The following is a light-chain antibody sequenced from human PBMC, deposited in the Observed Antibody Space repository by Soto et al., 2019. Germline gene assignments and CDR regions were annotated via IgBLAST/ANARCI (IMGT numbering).Light chain of an antibody. CDR3: QQYGNSPRT. CDR2: GAS. CDR1: QSVSSNF. Sequence: DIVLTQSPGTLSLSPGERATLSCRASQSVSSNFLAWYQQQPGQAPRLLISGASSRATGIPDRFSGSGSGTDFTLTISRLEPEDFAVYYCQQYGNSPRTFGQGTKVEIK. J-gene: IGKJ1*01. V-gene: IGKV3-20*01.